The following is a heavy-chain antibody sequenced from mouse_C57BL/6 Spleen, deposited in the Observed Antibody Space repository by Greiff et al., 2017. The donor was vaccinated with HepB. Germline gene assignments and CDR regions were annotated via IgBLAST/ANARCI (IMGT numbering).Heavy chain of an antibody. CDR1: GYSFTSYY. J-gene: IGHJ4*01. Sequence: VQLQQSGPELVKPGASVKISCKASGYSFTSYYIHWVKQRPGQGLEWIGWIYPGSGNTKYNEKFKGKATLTADTSSSTAYMQLSSLTSEDSAVYYCARGGYYDYDGYYAMDYWGQGTSVTVSS. CDR2: IYPGSGNT. D-gene: IGHD2-4*01. V-gene: IGHV1-66*01. CDR3: ARGGYYDYDGYYAMDY.